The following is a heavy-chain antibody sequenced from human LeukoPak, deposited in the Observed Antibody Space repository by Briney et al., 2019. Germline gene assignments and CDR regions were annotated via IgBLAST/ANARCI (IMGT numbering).Heavy chain of an antibody. CDR3: AGRSPIAGAGPRRLED. CDR2: IYSGGST. Sequence: GGSLRLSCAASGFTVSSSHMSWVRQAPGKGLEWVSIIYSGGSTSYADSVKGRFIISRDSSKNTLYLQMNSLRAEDTAVYYCAGRSPIAGAGPRRLEDWGQGTLVSVSS. J-gene: IGHJ4*02. D-gene: IGHD6-13*01. CDR1: GFTVSSSH. V-gene: IGHV3-53*01.